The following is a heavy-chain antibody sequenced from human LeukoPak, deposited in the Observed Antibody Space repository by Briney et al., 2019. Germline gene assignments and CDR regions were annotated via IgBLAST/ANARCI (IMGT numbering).Heavy chain of an antibody. CDR3: ARKTCTTTSCLHP. CDR1: GYMFINYD. V-gene: IGHV1-8*01. D-gene: IGHD2-2*01. J-gene: IGHJ5*02. CDR2: MTPKTGNS. Sequence: ASVKVSYKASGYMFINYDINWVRQAAGQGLEWMAWMTPKTGNSGYAQRFQGRVTLTRDTSTDTAYMELSNLGSEDTAVYYCARKTCTTTSCLHPWGQGTLVTVSS.